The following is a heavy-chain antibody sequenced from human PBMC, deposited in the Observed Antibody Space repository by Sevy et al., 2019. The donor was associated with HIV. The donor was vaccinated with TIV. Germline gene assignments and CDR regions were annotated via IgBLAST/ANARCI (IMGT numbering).Heavy chain of an antibody. CDR3: ARADQSGWYFDF. CDR2: ISSSSDSSRTL. Sequence: GGSLRLSCVASGFTFSSYSMNWVRQAPGKGLEWVSYISSSSDSSRTLYYADSVKGRFSISRDNAKNSVHLQMTSQRVEENAVYYCARADQSGWYFDFWGHGTLVTVSS. D-gene: IGHD6-19*01. V-gene: IGHV3-48*01. CDR1: GFTFSSYS. J-gene: IGHJ4*01.